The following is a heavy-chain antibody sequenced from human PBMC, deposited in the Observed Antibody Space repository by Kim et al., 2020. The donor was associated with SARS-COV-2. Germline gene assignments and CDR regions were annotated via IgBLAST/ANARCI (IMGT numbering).Heavy chain of an antibody. CDR3: ARDFRRQDIVVVPAAMNKDAFDI. D-gene: IGHD2-2*01. V-gene: IGHV3-66*01. CDR1: GFTVSSNY. J-gene: IGHJ3*02. Sequence: GGSLRLSCAASGFTVSSNYMSWVRQAPGKGLEWVSVIYSGGSTYYADSVKGRFTISRDNSKNTLYLQMNSLRAEDTAVYYCARDFRRQDIVVVPAAMNKDAFDIWGQGTMVTVSS. CDR2: IYSGGST.